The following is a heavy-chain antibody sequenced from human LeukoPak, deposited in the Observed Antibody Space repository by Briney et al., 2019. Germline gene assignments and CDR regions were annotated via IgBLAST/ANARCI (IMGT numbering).Heavy chain of an antibody. V-gene: IGHV4-59*08. CDR2: IYYSGST. J-gene: IGHJ4*02. D-gene: IGHD4-17*01. Sequence: SEALSLTCTVSGGSISSYYRSWIRQPPGKGLEWIGYIYYSGSTNYNPSLKSRVTISVDTSKNQFSLKLSSVTAADTAVYDCARQAPATVTTTYFDYWGQGTLVTVSS. CDR3: ARQAPATVTTTYFDY. CDR1: GGSISSYY.